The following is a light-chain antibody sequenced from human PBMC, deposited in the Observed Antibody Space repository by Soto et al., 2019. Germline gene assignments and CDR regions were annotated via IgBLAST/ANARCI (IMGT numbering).Light chain of an antibody. CDR3: AAYTGNLNGPV. CDR1: SSTFATNY. Sequence: QSALTQPPSASGTPGQRVSISCSGASSTFATNYVHWYQQLPGATPKLLIYRSDQRPSGVPERFSGSNTCTSASLTISGLRPEDEAHYYCAAYTGNLNGPVFGGGTQLTVL. V-gene: IGLV1-47*01. CDR2: RSD. J-gene: IGLJ7*01.